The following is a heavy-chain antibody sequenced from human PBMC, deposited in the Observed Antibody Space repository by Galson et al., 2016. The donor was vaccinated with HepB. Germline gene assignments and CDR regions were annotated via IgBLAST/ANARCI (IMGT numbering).Heavy chain of an antibody. V-gene: IGHV3-30*18. CDR2: ISYDGSDK. D-gene: IGHD1-1*01. J-gene: IGHJ6*02. CDR3: AKDVWRGSGTDYYGMGV. CDR1: GFTFSSYG. Sequence: SLRLSCAAYGFTFSSYGMHWVRQAPGKGLEWVAVISYDGSDKYYADSVKGRFTISRDNSKNTLYLQMSSLRAEDTAVYYCAKDVWRGSGTDYYGMGVWGQGTTVTVSS.